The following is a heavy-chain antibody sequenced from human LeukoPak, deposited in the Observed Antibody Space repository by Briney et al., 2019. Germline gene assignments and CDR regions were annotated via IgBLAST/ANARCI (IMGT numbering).Heavy chain of an antibody. CDR2: IWYDGSNK. CDR3: ARDIRAYYYGSGKSGGFDY. CDR1: GFTFSSYG. D-gene: IGHD3-10*01. Sequence: GGSLRLSCAASGFTFSSYGMHWVRQAPGKGLEWVAVIWYDGSNKYYADSVKGRFTISRDNSENTLFLQMNSLRAEDTAVYYCARDIRAYYYGSGKSGGFDYWGQGTLVTVSS. J-gene: IGHJ4*02. V-gene: IGHV3-33*01.